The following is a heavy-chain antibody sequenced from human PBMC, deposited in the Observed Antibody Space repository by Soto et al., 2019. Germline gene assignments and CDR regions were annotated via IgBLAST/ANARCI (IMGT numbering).Heavy chain of an antibody. Sequence: GGSLRLSCAASGFTFSSYSMNWVRQAPGKGLEWVSSISSSSSYIYYADSVKGRFTISRDNAKNSLYLQMNSLRAEDTAVYYCARGLRGSSGYQDYWGQGTLVTVSS. CDR2: ISSSSSYI. CDR3: ARGLRGSSGYQDY. CDR1: GFTFSSYS. V-gene: IGHV3-21*01. D-gene: IGHD3-22*01. J-gene: IGHJ4*02.